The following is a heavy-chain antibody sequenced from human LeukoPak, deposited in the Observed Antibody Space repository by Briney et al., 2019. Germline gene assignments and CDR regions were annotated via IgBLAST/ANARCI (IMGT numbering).Heavy chain of an antibody. D-gene: IGHD3-16*02. CDR1: GLTFRTYA. J-gene: IGHJ4*02. V-gene: IGHV3-23*01. Sequence: PGGSLRLSCEASGLTFRTYAMSWVRQAPGKGLEWVSSISDSGGYTFYADSVKGRFTISRDNSKNTVYLQMNSLRAEDTAVYYCAKGGSYRSQPYFDYWGQGTPVTVSS. CDR3: AKGGSYRSQPYFDY. CDR2: ISDSGGYT.